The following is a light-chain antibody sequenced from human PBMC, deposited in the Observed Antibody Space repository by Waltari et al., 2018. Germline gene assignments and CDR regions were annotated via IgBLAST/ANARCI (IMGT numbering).Light chain of an antibody. CDR2: DAS. J-gene: IGKJ4*01. V-gene: IGKV3-11*01. CDR1: QSVSSY. CDR3: QQRSNWPRLT. Sequence: EIVLTQSPATLSLSPGERATLSCRASQSVSSYLAWYHQNPGQAPRLLIYDASNRATGIPARFSGSGSGTDFTLTISSLEPEDFAVYYCQQRSNWPRLTFGGGTKVEIK.